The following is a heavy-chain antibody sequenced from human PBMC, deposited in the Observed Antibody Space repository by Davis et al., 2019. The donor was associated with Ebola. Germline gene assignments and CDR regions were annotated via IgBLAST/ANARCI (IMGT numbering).Heavy chain of an antibody. D-gene: IGHD2-15*01. J-gene: IGHJ6*02. CDR2: ISYDGSNK. V-gene: IGHV3-30-3*01. CDR3: AKGGYSYDMDV. CDR1: GFTFSSYA. Sequence: PGGSLRLSCAASGFTFSSYAMHWVRQAPGKGLEWVAVISYDGSNKYYADSVKGRFTISRDNSKNTLYLQMNSLRAEDTAVYYCAKGGYSYDMDVWGQGTTVTVSS.